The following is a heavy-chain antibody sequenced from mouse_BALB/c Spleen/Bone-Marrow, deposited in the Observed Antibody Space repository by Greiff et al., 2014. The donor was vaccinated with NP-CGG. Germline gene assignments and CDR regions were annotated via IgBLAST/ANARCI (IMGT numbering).Heavy chain of an antibody. CDR3: ARDQGYYAMDY. V-gene: IGHV3-1*02. CDR2: IHYSGST. J-gene: IGHJ4*01. Sequence: EVQLQESGPDLVKPSQSLSLTCTVTGYSITGGYSWHWIRQFPGNKLEWMGYIHYSGSTNYNPSLKSRISITRDTSKNKFFLQLNSVTTEDTATYYCARDQGYYAMDYWGQGTSVTVSS. CDR1: GYSITGGYS.